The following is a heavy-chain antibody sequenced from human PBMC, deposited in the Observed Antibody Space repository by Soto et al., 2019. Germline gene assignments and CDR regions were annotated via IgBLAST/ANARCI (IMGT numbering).Heavy chain of an antibody. CDR1: KGPCGYFW. V-gene: IGHV3-74*01. CDR2: IDPDGSTT. CDR3: TSSGSYDIAWFDP. D-gene: IGHD3-10*01. J-gene: IGHJ5*02. Sequence: GSLGLCGEASKGPCGYFWMHLVRQAPGKGLVWVSRIDPDGSTTYYADSLKGRFTISRDNAKNTLYLQLNSLRAEDTAVYYCTSSGSYDIAWFDPCGQGTLV.